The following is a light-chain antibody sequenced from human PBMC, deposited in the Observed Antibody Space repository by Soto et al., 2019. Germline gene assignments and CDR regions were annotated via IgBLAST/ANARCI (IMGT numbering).Light chain of an antibody. J-gene: IGLJ1*01. CDR1: SSDVGGYNF. CDR2: DVS. Sequence: QSALTQPRSVSGTPGQSVTISCTGTSSDVGGYNFVSWYQHHPGKAPKLIIYDVSKRPSGVPDRFSGSKPGNTASLTISGLQAEDEADYYCCSYAGSYTRYVFGTGTKVTVL. V-gene: IGLV2-11*01. CDR3: CSYAGSYTRYV.